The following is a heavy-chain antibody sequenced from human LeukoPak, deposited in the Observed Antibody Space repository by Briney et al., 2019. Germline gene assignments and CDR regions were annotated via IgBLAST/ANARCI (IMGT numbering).Heavy chain of an antibody. Sequence: GGSLRLSCAASGFTFSSYSMNWVRQAPGKGLEWVSSISSSSSYIYYADSVKGRFTISRDNAKSSLYLQTNSLRAEDTAVYYCARDPHYCSSTSCSLYYFDYWGQGTLVTVSS. V-gene: IGHV3-21*01. D-gene: IGHD2-2*01. J-gene: IGHJ4*02. CDR3: ARDPHYCSSTSCSLYYFDY. CDR2: ISSSSSYI. CDR1: GFTFSSYS.